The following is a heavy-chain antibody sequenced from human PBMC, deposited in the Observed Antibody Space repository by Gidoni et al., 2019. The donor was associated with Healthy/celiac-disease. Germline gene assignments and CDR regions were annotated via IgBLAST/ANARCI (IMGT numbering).Heavy chain of an antibody. CDR1: GGSISSGDYY. Sequence: QVQLQESGPGLVKPSQPLSLTCTFSGGSISSGDYYWSWIRQPPGKGLEWIGYIYYSGSTYYNPSLKSRVTISVDTSKNQFSLKLSSVTAADTAVYYCARALDSGDAFDIWGQGTMVTVSS. V-gene: IGHV4-30-4*01. D-gene: IGHD3-22*01. CDR2: IYYSGST. CDR3: ARALDSGDAFDI. J-gene: IGHJ3*02.